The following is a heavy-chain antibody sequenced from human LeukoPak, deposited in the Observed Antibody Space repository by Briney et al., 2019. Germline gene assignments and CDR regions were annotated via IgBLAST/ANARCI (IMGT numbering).Heavy chain of an antibody. D-gene: IGHD6-13*01. CDR1: GFTFSSYW. CDR3: ARKAGIAAAGNYFDY. Sequence: PGRSLRLSCAASGFTFSSYWMHWVRQVPGMGLVWVSRINSDGSSTSYADSVKGRFTISRDNAKNTLYLQMNSLRAEDTAVYYCARKAGIAAAGNYFDYWGQGTLVTVSS. J-gene: IGHJ4*02. V-gene: IGHV3-74*01. CDR2: INSDGSST.